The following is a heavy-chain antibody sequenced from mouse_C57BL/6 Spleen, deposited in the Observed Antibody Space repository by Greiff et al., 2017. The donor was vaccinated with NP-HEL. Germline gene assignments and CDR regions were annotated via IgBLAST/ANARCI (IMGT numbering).Heavy chain of an antibody. CDR2: IDPSDSET. V-gene: IGHV1-52*01. CDR1: GYTFTSYW. D-gene: IGHD2-4*01. J-gene: IGHJ3*01. Sequence: VQLQQPGAELVRPGSSVKLSCKASGYTFTSYWMRWVKQRPIQGLEWIGNIDPSDSETHYNQKFKDKATLTVDKSSSTAYMQLSSLTSEDSAVYYCARPLYDYGEAWFAYRGQGTRVTVSA. CDR3: ARPLYDYGEAWFAY.